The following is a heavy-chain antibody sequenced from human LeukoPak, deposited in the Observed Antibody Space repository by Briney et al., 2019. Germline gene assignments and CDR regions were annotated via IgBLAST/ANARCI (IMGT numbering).Heavy chain of an antibody. V-gene: IGHV3-7*05. J-gene: IGHJ4*02. D-gene: IGHD6-19*01. Sequence: GGSLRVSCAASGFTFSTYWMSWVRQAPGKGLEWVANIKQDGSEKYYVDSVKGRFTISRDNSKNTLYLQMSSLRAEDTAVYYCAKAMAGSTYYFDSWGQGTLVTVSS. CDR2: IKQDGSEK. CDR1: GFTFSTYW. CDR3: AKAMAGSTYYFDS.